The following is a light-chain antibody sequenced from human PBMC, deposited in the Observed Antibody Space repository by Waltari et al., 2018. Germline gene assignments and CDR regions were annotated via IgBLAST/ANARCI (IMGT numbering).Light chain of an antibody. Sequence: QSVLTQPPSVSGAPGQRVTISCTVSGSNIGAGHDVHWYHHLPRGAPKLLIYGSSSRPLGVPDRFFGSTSGNSASLAIIGLRAEDEGDYYCQSYDTSLSVVFGGGTKLTVL. J-gene: IGLJ3*02. V-gene: IGLV1-40*01. CDR2: GSS. CDR1: GSNIGAGHD. CDR3: QSYDTSLSVV.